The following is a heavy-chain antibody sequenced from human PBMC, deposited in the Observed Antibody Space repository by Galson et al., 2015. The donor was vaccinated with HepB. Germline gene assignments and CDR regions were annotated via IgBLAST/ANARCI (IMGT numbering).Heavy chain of an antibody. D-gene: IGHD2-2*01. CDR3: AKVGPSCSSTRCSDYYFDY. CDR1: GFTFSSYA. V-gene: IGHV3-23*01. J-gene: IGHJ4*02. CDR2: VSGSAAGTEYGITT. Sequence: SLRLFCAASGFTFSSYAMNWVRQAPGKGLEWVAAVSGSAAGTEYGITTDYADSVKGRFTISRDNSKNTLYLQMNSLRAEDTAVYYCAKVGPSCSSTRCSDYYFDYWGQGTLVTVSS.